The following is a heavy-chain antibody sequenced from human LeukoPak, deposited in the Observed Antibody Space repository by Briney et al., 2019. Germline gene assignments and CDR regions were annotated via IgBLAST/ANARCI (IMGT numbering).Heavy chain of an antibody. CDR3: AKVRYDSSGYQSPYFDY. CDR2: ISGSGGST. Sequence: PGGSRRLSCAASGFTFSSYAMSWVRQAPGKGLEWVSAISGSGGSTYYADSVKGRFTISRDNSKNTLYLQMNSLRAEDTAVYYCAKVRYDSSGYQSPYFDYWGQGTLVTVSS. CDR1: GFTFSSYA. J-gene: IGHJ4*02. V-gene: IGHV3-23*01. D-gene: IGHD3-22*01.